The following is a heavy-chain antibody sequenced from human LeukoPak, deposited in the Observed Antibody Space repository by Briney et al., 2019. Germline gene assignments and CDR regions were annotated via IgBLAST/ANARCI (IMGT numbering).Heavy chain of an antibody. V-gene: IGHV3-23*01. CDR2: ISGSGGST. J-gene: IGHJ5*02. CDR3: AKDIVVVTAIPDGVGYNWFDP. D-gene: IGHD2-21*02. Sequence: PGGSLRLSCAASGFTFSSYAMSWVRQAPGKGLEWVSAISGSGGSTYYADSVKGRFTISRDNSKNTLYLQMNSLRAEDTAVYYCAKDIVVVTAIPDGVGYNWFDPWGQGTLVTVSS. CDR1: GFTFSSYA.